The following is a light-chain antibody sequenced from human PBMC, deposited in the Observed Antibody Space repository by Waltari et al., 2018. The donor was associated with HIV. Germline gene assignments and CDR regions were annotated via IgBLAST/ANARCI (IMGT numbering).Light chain of an antibody. CDR3: SSYTANSRI. Sequence: QSALTQPASVSGSLGQSITISCTGTSSDVGGHNSVSWDQQHPGKAPKLLISDVSNRPSGVSKRFSGSKSGNTASLTISGLQAEDEADYYCSSYTANSRIFGGGTRLTVL. J-gene: IGLJ2*01. CDR2: DVS. CDR1: SSDVGGHNS. V-gene: IGLV2-14*03.